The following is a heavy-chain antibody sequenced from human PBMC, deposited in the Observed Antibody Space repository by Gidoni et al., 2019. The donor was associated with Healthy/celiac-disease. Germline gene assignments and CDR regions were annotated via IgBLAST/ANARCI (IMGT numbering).Heavy chain of an antibody. CDR1: GYTFTSYD. CDR2: MNPNSGNT. Sequence: QLQLVQSGAEVQKPGASVKVSCKASGYTFTSYDINWVRQATGQGLEWMGWMNPNSGNTGYAQKCQGRGTMTRNTSISTAYRELSSVRSEDTAVYYCARTPENLSFDYWGQGTLVTVSS. V-gene: IGHV1-8*01. J-gene: IGHJ4*02. CDR3: ARTPENLSFDY.